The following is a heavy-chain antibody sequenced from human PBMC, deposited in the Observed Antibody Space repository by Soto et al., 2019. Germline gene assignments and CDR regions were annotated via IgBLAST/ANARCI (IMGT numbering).Heavy chain of an antibody. V-gene: IGHV1-8*01. D-gene: IGHD3-3*02. J-gene: IGHJ5*02. Sequence: QVQLVQPGAEVRKPGASVKVSCKASGDIFTNFDFNWVRQATGQGLEWIGWMRANSGDTGHDQKFQGRVSMTRDTSMSTDYMELSSLRAEDTAVYYCARYIYGQGFKAWGQGTLVFVSS. CDR3: ARYIYGQGFKA. CDR1: GDIFTNFD. CDR2: MRANSGDT.